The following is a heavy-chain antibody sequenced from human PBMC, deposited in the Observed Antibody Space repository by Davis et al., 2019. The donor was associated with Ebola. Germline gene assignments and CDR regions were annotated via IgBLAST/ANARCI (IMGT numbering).Heavy chain of an antibody. V-gene: IGHV3-21*01. CDR3: ARDNYVGYGDYWYYYYGLDV. CDR2: ISSSSSYI. Sequence: PGGSLRLPGADSGWTFSGQSGRAVRKERGKRLEWVASISSSSSYIYYADSVKGRFTISRDNAKNSLYLQMNSLRAEDTAVYYCARDNYVGYGDYWYYYYGLDVWGQATTVTGSS. CDR1: GWTFSGQS. D-gene: IGHD4-17*01. J-gene: IGHJ6*02.